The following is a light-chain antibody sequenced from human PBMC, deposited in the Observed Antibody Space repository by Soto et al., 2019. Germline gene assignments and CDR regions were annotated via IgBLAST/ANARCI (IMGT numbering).Light chain of an antibody. V-gene: IGKV1D-16*01. Sequence: DVQMTQSPSSLSASVGERVTITCRASQDIKDWLAWYQQKPAKAPKSLISAASNLQPGVSSRFSGSGSGTEFTLTITSLQPEDSATYYCQQYNIYPLTFGGGTKVEIK. J-gene: IGKJ4*01. CDR1: QDIKDW. CDR3: QQYNIYPLT. CDR2: AAS.